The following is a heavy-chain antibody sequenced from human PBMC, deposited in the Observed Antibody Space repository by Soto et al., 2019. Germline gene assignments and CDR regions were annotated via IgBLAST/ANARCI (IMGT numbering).Heavy chain of an antibody. CDR3: ARSRRDYNHYYAMDV. CDR2: ISPYNGKT. J-gene: IGHJ6*02. Sequence: ASVKVSCKASGYTFTKYGITWVRQAPGQGLEWMGWISPYNGKTKYARKLQGRFTMTTDTFTGTAFMDLTSLRSDDTAVYYCARSRRDYNHYYAMDVWGQGTTVTVSS. CDR1: GYTFTKYG. V-gene: IGHV1-18*04.